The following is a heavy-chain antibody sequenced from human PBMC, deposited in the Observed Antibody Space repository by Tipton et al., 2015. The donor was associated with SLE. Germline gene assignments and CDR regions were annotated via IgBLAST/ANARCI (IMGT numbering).Heavy chain of an antibody. CDR3: ARRLRGSYYFDF. CDR1: GGSFSGYY. V-gene: IGHV4-59*08. CDR2: IYYSGST. J-gene: IGHJ4*02. D-gene: IGHD3-3*01. Sequence: GLVKPSETLSLTCAVYGGSFSGYYWSWIRQPPGKGLEWIGYIYYSGSTNYNPSLKSRVTISVDTSKNQFSLKLSSVTAADTAVYYCARRLRGSYYFDFWGQGSLVTVSS.